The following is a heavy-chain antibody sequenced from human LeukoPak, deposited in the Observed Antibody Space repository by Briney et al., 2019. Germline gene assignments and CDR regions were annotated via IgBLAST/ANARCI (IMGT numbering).Heavy chain of an antibody. CDR1: ASSIISSYY. CDR3: ARGQQLVLFDY. CDR2: IYHSGST. D-gene: IGHD6-13*01. V-gene: IGHV4-38-2*01. Sequence: PSPTLSLTRSLFASSIISSYYWGWIRPPPGKGLEWIGSIYHSGSTSSPPSLKSRVTISVGTSKNQFSLKLSSVTAADTAVYYCARGQQLVLFDYWGQGTLVTVSS. J-gene: IGHJ4*02.